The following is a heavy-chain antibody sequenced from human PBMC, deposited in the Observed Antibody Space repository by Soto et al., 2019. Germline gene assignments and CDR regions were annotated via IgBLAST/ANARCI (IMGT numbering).Heavy chain of an antibody. D-gene: IGHD6-19*01. J-gene: IGHJ5*02. Sequence: SETLSLTCNALGGATSLDFWSWVRQSGEAGLEWIGRIYYTGSTNYNPSLNSRLTMSVDRSKSQFSMKLASVTAADTAVYYCARGVGGSGLNWFDPWGQGTLVTVSS. V-gene: IGHV4-4*07. CDR2: IYYTGST. CDR1: GGATSLDF. CDR3: ARGVGGSGLNWFDP.